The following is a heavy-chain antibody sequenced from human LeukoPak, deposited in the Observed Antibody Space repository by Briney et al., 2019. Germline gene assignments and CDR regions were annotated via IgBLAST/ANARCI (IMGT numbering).Heavy chain of an antibody. J-gene: IGHJ4*02. D-gene: IGHD5-18*01. V-gene: IGHV3-7*01. CDR3: ARVSVTLSTLIDY. Sequence: GGSLRLSCAASGFPFTSHWLSWFRQSPGRGLEWVAHINSDGSEKNYVDSVKGRFTISRDNAKNSLYLQMNSLRAEDTAVYYCARVSVTLSTLIDYWGQGTLVTVSS. CDR1: GFPFTSHW. CDR2: INSDGSEK.